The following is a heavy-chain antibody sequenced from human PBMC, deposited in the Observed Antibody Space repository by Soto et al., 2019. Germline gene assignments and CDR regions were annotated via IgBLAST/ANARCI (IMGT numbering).Heavy chain of an antibody. J-gene: IGHJ5*02. CDR2: ISGSGGST. CDR3: AKDSGGVLRFLEWLTPDP. Sequence: GGSLRLSCAASGFTFSSYAMSWVRQAPGKGLEWVSAISGSGGSTYYADSVKGRFTISRDNSKNTLYLQMNSLRAEDTAVYYCAKDSGGVLRFLEWLTPDPWGQGTLVTVSS. V-gene: IGHV3-23*01. D-gene: IGHD3-3*01. CDR1: GFTFSSYA.